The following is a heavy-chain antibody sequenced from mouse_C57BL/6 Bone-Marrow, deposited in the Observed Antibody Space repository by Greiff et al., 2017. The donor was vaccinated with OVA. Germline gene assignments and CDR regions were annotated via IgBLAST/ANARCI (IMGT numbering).Heavy chain of an antibody. D-gene: IGHD1-1*01. CDR3: ARYYHVYFDV. CDR1: GYTFTSYW. J-gene: IGHJ1*03. V-gene: IGHV1-69*01. CDR2: IDPSDSYT. Sequence: VQLQQSGAELVMPGASVKLSCKASGYTFTSYWMHWVKQRPGQGLEWIGEIDPSDSYTNYNQKFKGKSTLTVDKSSSTAYMQLSSLTSEDSAVYYCARYYHVYFDVWGTGTTVTVSS.